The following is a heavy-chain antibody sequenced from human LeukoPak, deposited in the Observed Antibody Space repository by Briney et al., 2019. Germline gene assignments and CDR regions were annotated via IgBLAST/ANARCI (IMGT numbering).Heavy chain of an antibody. CDR3: ARDLVTVTKGFDI. CDR1: DDSFSSHY. Sequence: SETLSLTCAVSDDSFSSHYWTWIRQPPGKELEWIGYISYIGSTNYNPSLKSRVTISIDTSKNQFSLKLSSVTAADTAVYYCARDLVTVTKGFDIWGQGTMVSVSS. J-gene: IGHJ3*02. CDR2: ISYIGST. V-gene: IGHV4-59*11. D-gene: IGHD4-17*01.